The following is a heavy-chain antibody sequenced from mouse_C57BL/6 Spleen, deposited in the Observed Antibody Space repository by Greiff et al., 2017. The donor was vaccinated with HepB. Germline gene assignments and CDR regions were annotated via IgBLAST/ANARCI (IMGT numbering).Heavy chain of an antibody. V-gene: IGHV5-4*01. CDR3: ARSYGSSYFYYFDY. CDR2: ISDGGSYT. CDR1: GFTFSSYA. D-gene: IGHD1-1*01. J-gene: IGHJ2*01. Sequence: EVQGVESGGGLVKPGGSLKLSCAASGFTFSSYAMSWVRQTPEKRLEWVATISDGGSYTYYPDNVKGRFTISRNNAKNNLYLQLSHLTSEDTAMYYCARSYGSSYFYYFDYWGQGTTLTVSS.